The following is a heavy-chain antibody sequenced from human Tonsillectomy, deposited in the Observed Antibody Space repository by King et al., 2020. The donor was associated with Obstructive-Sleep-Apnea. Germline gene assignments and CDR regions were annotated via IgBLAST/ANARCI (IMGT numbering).Heavy chain of an antibody. CDR1: GFTFSGYS. CDR2: ISSSSNTI. V-gene: IGHV3-48*04. J-gene: IGHJ4*02. Sequence: VQLVESGGGLVQPGGSLRLSCAASGFTFSGYSMNWVRQAPGKGLGWVSSISSSSNTIYYADSVKGRFTISRDNAKNSMSLQINSLRAEDTAVYYCARGRGSYSSDYWGQGTLVTVST. D-gene: IGHD1-26*01. CDR3: ARGRGSYSSDY.